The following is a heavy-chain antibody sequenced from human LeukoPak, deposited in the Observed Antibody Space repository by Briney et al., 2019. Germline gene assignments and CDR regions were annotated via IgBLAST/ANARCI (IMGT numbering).Heavy chain of an antibody. Sequence: SETLSLTCAVYGGSFSGYYWSWIRQPPGKGLEWIGEINHSGSTNYNPSLKSRVTISVDTSKNQFSLKLSSVTAADTAVYYCARGLRSRYYGSGRPYGMDVWGQGTTVTVS. CDR2: INHSGST. J-gene: IGHJ6*02. CDR1: GGSFSGYY. V-gene: IGHV4-34*01. D-gene: IGHD3-10*01. CDR3: ARGLRSRYYGSGRPYGMDV.